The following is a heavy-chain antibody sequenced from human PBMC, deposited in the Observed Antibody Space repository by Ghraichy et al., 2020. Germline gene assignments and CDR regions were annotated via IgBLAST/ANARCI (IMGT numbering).Heavy chain of an antibody. CDR2: INHSGKI. V-gene: IGHV4-30-4*01. D-gene: IGHD3-3*02. Sequence: SETLSLTCTVSGASVSSGDDYWSWIRQSPGKGLEWIGNINHSGKIYYNSALKSRITLSLDTSRNQFSLKLTSLTAADTALYFCARAHPSFYSRAWYLDYWGRGTMVTVSS. CDR1: GASVSSGDDY. CDR3: ARAHPSFYSRAWYLDY. J-gene: IGHJ4*02.